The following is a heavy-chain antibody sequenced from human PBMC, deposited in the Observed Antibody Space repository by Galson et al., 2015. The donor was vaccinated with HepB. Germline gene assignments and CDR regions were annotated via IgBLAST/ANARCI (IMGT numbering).Heavy chain of an antibody. V-gene: IGHV3-73*01. J-gene: IGHJ4*02. D-gene: IGHD6-13*01. CDR2: SRRKASNDAT. Sequence: LRLSCAAAGFTVSGSAFHWGRQTSGKGLEWVGRSRRKASNDATAYAASLKGRFTITRDDSNNTAYLHMKSLKTEDTAVYYCTRLGDLSGYSSSWGQGTLVTVSS. CDR1: GFTVSGSA. CDR3: TRLGDLSGYSSS.